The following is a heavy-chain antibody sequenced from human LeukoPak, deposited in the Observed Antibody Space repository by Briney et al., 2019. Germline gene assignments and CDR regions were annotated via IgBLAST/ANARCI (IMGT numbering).Heavy chain of an antibody. Sequence: SETLSLTCAVYGGSFSGYYWSWIRQPPGKGLEWIGEINHSGSTNYNPPLKSRVTISVDTSKNQFSLKLSSVTAADTAVYYCARGEWELGYWGQGTLVIVSS. CDR3: ARGEWELGY. CDR2: INHSGST. D-gene: IGHD1-26*01. J-gene: IGHJ4*02. CDR1: GGSFSGYY. V-gene: IGHV4-34*01.